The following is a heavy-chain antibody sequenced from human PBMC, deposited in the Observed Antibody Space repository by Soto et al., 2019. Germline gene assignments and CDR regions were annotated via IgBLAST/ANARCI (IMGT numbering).Heavy chain of an antibody. J-gene: IGHJ4*02. CDR2: IRSKAYGGTT. CDR3: TREDPMVRGPTDY. CDR1: GFTFGDYA. D-gene: IGHD3-10*01. Sequence: PGGSLRLSCTASGFTFGDYAMSWFRQAPGKGLEWVGFIRSKAYGGTTEYAASVKGRFTISRDDSKSIAYLQMNSLKTEDTAVNYCTREDPMVRGPTDYWGQGTLVTVSS. V-gene: IGHV3-49*03.